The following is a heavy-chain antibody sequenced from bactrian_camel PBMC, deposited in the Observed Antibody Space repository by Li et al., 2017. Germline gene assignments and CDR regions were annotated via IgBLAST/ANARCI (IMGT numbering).Heavy chain of an antibody. CDR1: GYTISTYY. Sequence: HVQLVESGGGSVQAGGSLTLSCASAGYTISTYYRVFCMGWFRQAPGKGREGVASNDARGVTQYADFVKGRFTISRDSSEATLYLQMDSLKPEDTAMYYCAADLDGGSCPGVNYWGQGTQVTVS. CDR3: AADLDGGSCPGVNY. J-gene: IGHJ4*01. V-gene: IGHV3-2*01. D-gene: IGHD6*01. CDR2: NDARGVT.